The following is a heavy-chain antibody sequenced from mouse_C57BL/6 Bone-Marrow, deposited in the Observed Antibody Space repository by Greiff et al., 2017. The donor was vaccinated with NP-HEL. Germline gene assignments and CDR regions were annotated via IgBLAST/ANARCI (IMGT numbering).Heavy chain of an antibody. CDR3: ARWRYYGSSPYWYFDV. Sequence: QVQLQQPGAELVKPGASVKLSCKASGYTFTSYWMHWVKQRPGQGLEWIGMIHPNSGSTNYNEKFKSKATLTVDKSSSTAYMQLSSLTSVDSAVYYCARWRYYGSSPYWYFDVWGTGTTVTVSS. D-gene: IGHD1-1*01. CDR1: GYTFTSYW. V-gene: IGHV1-64*01. J-gene: IGHJ1*03. CDR2: IHPNSGST.